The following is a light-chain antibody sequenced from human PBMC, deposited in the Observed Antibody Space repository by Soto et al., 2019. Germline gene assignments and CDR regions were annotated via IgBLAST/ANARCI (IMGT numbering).Light chain of an antibody. Sequence: DIQMTQSPSSLSASVGDRVTITCRASQGINHYLAWFQQKPGKVPKLLIYATSTLQSGVPDRFSGSGSGTDFTLTISSLQAEDVAVYYCQQYYSTPLTFGGGTKVDIK. V-gene: IGKV1-27*01. CDR3: QQYYSTPLT. J-gene: IGKJ4*01. CDR1: QGINHY. CDR2: ATS.